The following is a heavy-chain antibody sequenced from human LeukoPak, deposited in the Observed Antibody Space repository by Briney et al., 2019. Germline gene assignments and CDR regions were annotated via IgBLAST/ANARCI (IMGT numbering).Heavy chain of an antibody. CDR3: ARHRSSGYSSGYYIDY. CDR1: GGSFSGYY. D-gene: IGHD3-22*01. Sequence: SETLSLTCAVYGGSFSGYYWSWIRQPPGKGLEWIGEINHSGSTNYNPSLKSRVTISVDTSKNQFSLKLSSVTAADTAVYYCARHRSSGYSSGYYIDYWGQGTLVTVSS. V-gene: IGHV4-34*01. CDR2: INHSGST. J-gene: IGHJ4*02.